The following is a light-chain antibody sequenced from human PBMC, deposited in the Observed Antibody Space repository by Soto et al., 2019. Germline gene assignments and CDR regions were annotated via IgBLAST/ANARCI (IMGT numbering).Light chain of an antibody. J-gene: IGLJ1*01. V-gene: IGLV2-23*01. CDR2: EGS. Sequence: QSPLTQPASVSVSPGQSITISCTGTSSDVGSYNLVSWCQQHPGKAPKLMIYEGSKRPSGVSNRFSGSKSGNTASLTISGLQAEDEADYYCCSYAGRIYVFGTGTKVTVL. CDR1: SSDVGSYNL. CDR3: CSYAGRIYV.